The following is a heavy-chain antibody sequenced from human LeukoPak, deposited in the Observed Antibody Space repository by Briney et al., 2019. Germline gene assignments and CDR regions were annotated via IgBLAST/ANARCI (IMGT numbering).Heavy chain of an antibody. CDR3: ARGRGYSYGYRSPDFDY. Sequence: SETLSLTCTVSGGSISSYYWSWIRQPPGKGLEWIGYIYYSGSTNYNPSLKSRVTISVDTSKNQFSLKLSSVTAADTAVYYCARGRGYSYGYRSPDFDYWGQGTLVTVSS. CDR2: IYYSGST. CDR1: GGSISSYY. V-gene: IGHV4-59*08. J-gene: IGHJ4*02. D-gene: IGHD5-18*01.